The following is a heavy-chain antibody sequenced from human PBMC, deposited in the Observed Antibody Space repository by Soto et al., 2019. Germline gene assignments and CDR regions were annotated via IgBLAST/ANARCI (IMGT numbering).Heavy chain of an antibody. CDR2: IFSSGST. J-gene: IGHJ4*02. CDR1: GGSINTFY. D-gene: IGHD5-12*01. V-gene: IGHV4-4*07. CDR3: AREGSHSAYNFAHGIQLWSFDF. Sequence: SETLSLTCTVSGGSINTFYWSWVRQPAGKGLEWIGRIFSSGSTSFNPSLESRVAMSVDTSKNHFSLNLSSVTAADMAVYYCAREGSHSAYNFAHGIQLWSFDFWGQGALVTVSS.